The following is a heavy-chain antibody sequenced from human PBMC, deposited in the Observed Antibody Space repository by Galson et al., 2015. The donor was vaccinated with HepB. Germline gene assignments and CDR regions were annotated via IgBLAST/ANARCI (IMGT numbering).Heavy chain of an antibody. V-gene: IGHV3-33*01. D-gene: IGHD6-6*01. J-gene: IGHJ5*02. Sequence: SLRLSCAASGFTFSSYGMHWVRQAPGKGLEWVAVIWYDGSNKYYADSVKGRFTISRDNSKNTLYLQMNSLRAEDTAVYYCARDLSYSSSSVVHWSDPWGQGTLVTVSS. CDR2: IWYDGSNK. CDR3: ARDLSYSSSSVVHWSDP. CDR1: GFTFSSYG.